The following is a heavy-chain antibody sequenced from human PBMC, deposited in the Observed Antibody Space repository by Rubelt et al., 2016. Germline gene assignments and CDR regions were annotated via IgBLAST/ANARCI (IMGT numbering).Heavy chain of an antibody. CDR1: GYTFTDYH. J-gene: IGHJ4*02. V-gene: IGHV1-2*02. CDR3: ARGMRPADY. D-gene: IGHD2-8*01. Sequence: QVHLVQSGAEVKKPGASVKVSCKASGYTFTDYHVHWVRQAPGQGLEWMGYINLYSGGPIYAQRFQGRVTITKDTSSNTALMELSSMRSDDTAVYYCARGMRPADYWGQGTLVTVSS. CDR2: INLYSGGP.